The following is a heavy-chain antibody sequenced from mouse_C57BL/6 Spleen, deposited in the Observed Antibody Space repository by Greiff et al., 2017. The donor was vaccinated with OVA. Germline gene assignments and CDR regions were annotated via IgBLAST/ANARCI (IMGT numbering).Heavy chain of an antibody. CDR3: ARKDPWDDYAMDY. Sequence: QVQLQQPGAELVKPGASVKLSCKASGYTFTSYWMHWVKQRPGQGLEWIGMIHPNSGSTNYNEKFKSKATLTVDKSSSTAYMQLSSLTSEDSAVYYGARKDPWDDYAMDYWGQGTSVTVSS. J-gene: IGHJ4*01. CDR1: GYTFTSYW. CDR2: IHPNSGST. V-gene: IGHV1-64*01. D-gene: IGHD4-1*01.